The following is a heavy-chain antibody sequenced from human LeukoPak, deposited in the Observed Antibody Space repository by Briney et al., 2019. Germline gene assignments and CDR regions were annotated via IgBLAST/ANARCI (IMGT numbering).Heavy chain of an antibody. CDR1: GGSFSSSSSRSYY. V-gene: IGHV4-39*07. D-gene: IGHD2-15*01. CDR3: AADIASAWFYQ. Sequence: SETLSLTCSVSGGSFSSSSSRSYYWGWIRQPPGKGLEWIGTIYYTGTTYYNPSLKSRVSISLDTSKNQFSLKLTSVTAADTAVYYCAADIASAWFYQWGQGTLVTVSS. J-gene: IGHJ5*02. CDR2: IYYTGTT.